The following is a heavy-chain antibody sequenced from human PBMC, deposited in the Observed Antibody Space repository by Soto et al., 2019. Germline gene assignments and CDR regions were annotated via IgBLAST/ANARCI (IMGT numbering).Heavy chain of an antibody. J-gene: IGHJ4*02. CDR1: AGPIARGEDN. CDR2: IYYTGTT. Sequence: SETLRLTCTFSAGPIARGEDNWAWIRQPPGKGLEWVGHIYYTGTTDYNPSLESRVSISVDTSKKQFSLDLRSVTAADTAVYYCARGLDVLPRGATFIDSRGQGILVTVSS. CDR3: ARGLDVLPRGATFIDS. D-gene: IGHD1-26*01. V-gene: IGHV4-30-4*01.